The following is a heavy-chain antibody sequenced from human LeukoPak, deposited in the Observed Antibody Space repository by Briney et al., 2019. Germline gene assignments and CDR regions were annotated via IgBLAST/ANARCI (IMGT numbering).Heavy chain of an antibody. CDR3: ARARITIFGVVTDWFDP. Sequence: SETLPLSCAVYGGSFSGYYWSWIRQPPGKGLEWIGEINHSGSTNYNPSLKSRVTISVDTSKNQFSLKLSSVTAADTAVYYCARARITIFGVVTDWFDPWGQGTLVTVSS. CDR1: GGSFSGYY. CDR2: INHSGST. V-gene: IGHV4-34*01. D-gene: IGHD3-3*01. J-gene: IGHJ5*02.